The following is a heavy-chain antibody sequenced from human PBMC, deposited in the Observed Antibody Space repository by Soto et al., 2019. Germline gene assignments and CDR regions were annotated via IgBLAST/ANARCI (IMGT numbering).Heavy chain of an antibody. CDR3: ARGAIFGYWFDP. V-gene: IGHV4-30-4*01. J-gene: IGHJ5*02. Sequence: PSETLSLTCTVSGGSISSGDYYWSWIRQPPGKGLEWIGYIYYSGSTYYNPSLKSRVTISVDTSKNQFSLKLSSVTAADTAVYYCARGAIFGYWFDPWGQGTLDTVST. D-gene: IGHD3-3*01. CDR1: GGSISSGDYY. CDR2: IYYSGST.